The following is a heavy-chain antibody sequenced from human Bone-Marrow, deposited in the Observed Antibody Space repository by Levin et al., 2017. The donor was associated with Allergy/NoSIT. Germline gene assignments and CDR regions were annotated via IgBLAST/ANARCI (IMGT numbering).Heavy chain of an antibody. Sequence: SVKVSCKASGGTFSSYAISWVRQAPGQGLEWMGRIIPILGIANYAQKFQGRVTITADKSTSTAYMELSSLRSEDTAVYYCARDRSPDWLPPYYYYYYMDVWGKGTTVTVSS. D-gene: IGHD3-9*01. CDR1: GGTFSSYA. CDR3: ARDRSPDWLPPYYYYYYMDV. V-gene: IGHV1-69*04. CDR2: IIPILGIA. J-gene: IGHJ6*03.